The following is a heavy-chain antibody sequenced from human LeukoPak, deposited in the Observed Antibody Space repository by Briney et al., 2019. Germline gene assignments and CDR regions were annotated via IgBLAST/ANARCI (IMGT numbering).Heavy chain of an antibody. CDR1: GFTFSSYA. CDR3: ASIGSGSYRAVDY. V-gene: IGHV3-23*01. D-gene: IGHD3-10*01. J-gene: IGHJ4*02. Sequence: GGSLRLSCAASGFTFSSYAMSWVRQAPGKGPEWVSAISGSGGSTYYADSVKGRFTISRDNSKNTLYLQMNSLRAEDTAVYYCASIGSGSYRAVDYWGQGTLVTVSS. CDR2: ISGSGGST.